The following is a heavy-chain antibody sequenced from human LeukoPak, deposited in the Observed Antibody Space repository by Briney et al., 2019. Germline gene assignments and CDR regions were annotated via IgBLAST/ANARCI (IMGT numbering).Heavy chain of an antibody. V-gene: IGHV1-2*02. CDR1: GYTFTGYY. CDR2: INPNSGGT. Sequence: GASVTVSFTASGYTFTGYYMHWVRQAPGQGLEWMGWINPNSGGTNYAQKFQGRVTMTRDTSISTAYMELSRLRSDDTAVYYCARSPGPAAQDAFDIWGQGTMVTVSS. J-gene: IGHJ3*02. D-gene: IGHD6-6*01. CDR3: ARSPGPAAQDAFDI.